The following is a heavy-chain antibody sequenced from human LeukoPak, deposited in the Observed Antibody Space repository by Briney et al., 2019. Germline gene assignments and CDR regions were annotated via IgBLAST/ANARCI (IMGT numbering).Heavy chain of an antibody. CDR3: ARDADWGGLDY. D-gene: IGHD7-27*01. J-gene: IGHJ4*02. CDR2: VYGIGST. V-gene: IGHV3-53*01. CDR1: GFSVSNNF. Sequence: GGSLRLSCAASGFSVSNNFMSWVRQPPGKGLEWVSVVYGIGSTYYADSVKGRFTISRDNSKNILYLQMNSLRTEDTAMYYCARDADWGGLDYWGQGTLVTVSS.